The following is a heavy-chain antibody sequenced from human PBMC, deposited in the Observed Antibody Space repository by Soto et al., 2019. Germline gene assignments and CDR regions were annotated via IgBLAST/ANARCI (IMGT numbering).Heavy chain of an antibody. CDR1: GYRFNSYG. CDR3: AGDSAGHDFSSGHYFHY. V-gene: IGHV1-18*01. D-gene: IGHD3-3*01. CDR2: ISAHNGDT. J-gene: IGHJ4*02. Sequence: ASVKVSCKASGYRFNSYGISWLRQAPGQGLEWMGWISAHNGDTKYAEKVQGRVTMTTDTSTSTAYMELRGLGSDDTAAYYCAGDSAGHDFSSGHYFHYGGQGTLVTVS.